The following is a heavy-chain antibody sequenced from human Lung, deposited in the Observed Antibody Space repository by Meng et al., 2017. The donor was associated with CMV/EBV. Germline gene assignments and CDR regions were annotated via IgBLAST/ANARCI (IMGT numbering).Heavy chain of an antibody. CDR2: IYSGDSP. D-gene: IGHD3-3*02. V-gene: IGHV3-66*02. Sequence: GGSXRLSCAASRFTVSSNYMTWVREAPGKRLECVSTIYSGDSPYYADSVTGRFTISRDNSKNTLYLQMSYLRPEDTAVYFSARVRRHFWANYYFDYWGQGXLVTVSS. CDR1: RFTVSSNY. J-gene: IGHJ4*02. CDR3: ARVRRHFWANYYFDY.